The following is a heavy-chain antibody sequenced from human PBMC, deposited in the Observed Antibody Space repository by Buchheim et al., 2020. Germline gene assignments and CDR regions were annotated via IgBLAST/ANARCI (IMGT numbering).Heavy chain of an antibody. Sequence: QVQLVESGGGVVQPGRSLRLSCVASGFIFRNYGMHWVRQAPGKGLEWVALIWYDGSNKYYADSVKGRITISRDNSKNTLYVEMNSLRAEDTAVYYCARAPDIVATITTYHYYGMDVWGQGTT. D-gene: IGHD5-12*01. CDR1: GFIFRNYG. CDR3: ARAPDIVATITTYHYYGMDV. V-gene: IGHV3-33*01. CDR2: IWYDGSNK. J-gene: IGHJ6*02.